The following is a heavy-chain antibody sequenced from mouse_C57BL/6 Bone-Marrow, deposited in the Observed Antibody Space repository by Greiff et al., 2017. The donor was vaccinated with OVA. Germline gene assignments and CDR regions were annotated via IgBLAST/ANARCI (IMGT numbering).Heavy chain of an antibody. V-gene: IGHV1-82*01. CDR1: GYAFSSSW. D-gene: IGHD1-1*01. CDR3: ARGYCGSSYNFDY. CDR2: IYPGDGDT. J-gene: IGHJ2*01. Sequence: VQLQQSGPELVKPGASVKISCKASGYAFSSSWMNWVKQRPGKGLEWIGRIYPGDGDTNYNGKFKGKATLTADKSSSTAYMQLSSLTSEDSAVYFCARGYCGSSYNFDYWGQGTTLTVSS.